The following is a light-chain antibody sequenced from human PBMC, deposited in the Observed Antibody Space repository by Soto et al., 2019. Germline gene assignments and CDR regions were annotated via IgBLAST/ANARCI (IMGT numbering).Light chain of an antibody. Sequence: EIVLTQSPGTLSLSPGERATLSCRASQSVSNNYLAWYQQKPGQAPRLLIYGASSRPTGIPDRFSGSGSGTDFTLTITRLEPEDSAVYFCQQYTGPPTTFGQGTRLEIK. J-gene: IGKJ5*01. CDR2: GAS. CDR3: QQYTGPPTT. CDR1: QSVSNNY. V-gene: IGKV3-20*01.